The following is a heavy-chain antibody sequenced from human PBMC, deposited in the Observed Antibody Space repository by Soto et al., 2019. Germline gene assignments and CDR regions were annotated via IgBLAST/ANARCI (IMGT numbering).Heavy chain of an antibody. V-gene: IGHV3-30*18. D-gene: IGHD6-13*01. CDR3: AKDQTTQQLGLFDY. J-gene: IGHJ4*02. CDR2: ISYDGSNK. Sequence: GGSLRLSCAASGFTFSSYGMHWVRQAPGKGLEWVAVISYDGSNKYYADSVKGRFTISRDNSKNTLYLQMNSLRAEDTAVYYCAKDQTTQQLGLFDYWGQGTLVTVSS. CDR1: GFTFSSYG.